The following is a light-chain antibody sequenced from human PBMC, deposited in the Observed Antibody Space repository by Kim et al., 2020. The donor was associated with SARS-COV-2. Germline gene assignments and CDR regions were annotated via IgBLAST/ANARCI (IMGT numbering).Light chain of an antibody. J-gene: IGKJ1*01. Sequence: ASVGDRVTSACRTRQSISTQLNWYQQKPGKAPVLRIYGASTLVSGVPSRYSGTGSGTDFTLTSSSLQPEEFATYYCQQSYSTPATVGQGTKVEIK. CDR3: QQSYSTPAT. V-gene: IGKV1-39*01. CDR2: GAS. CDR1: QSISTQ.